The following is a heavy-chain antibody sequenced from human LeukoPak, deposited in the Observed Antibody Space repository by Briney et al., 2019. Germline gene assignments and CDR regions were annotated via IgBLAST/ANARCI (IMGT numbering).Heavy chain of an antibody. CDR1: GFTFSSYA. V-gene: IGHV3-64*01. CDR3: ARAVWGYSYGCFDY. D-gene: IGHD5-18*01. J-gene: IGHJ4*02. Sequence: GGSLRLSCAASGFTFSSYAMPWVRQAPGKGLEYVSAISSNGGSTYYANSVKGRFTISRDNSKNTLYLQMGSLRAEDMAVYYCARAVWGYSYGCFDYWGQGTLVTVSS. CDR2: ISSNGGST.